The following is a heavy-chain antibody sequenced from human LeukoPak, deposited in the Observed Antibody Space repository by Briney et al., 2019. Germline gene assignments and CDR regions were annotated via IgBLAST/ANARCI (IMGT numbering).Heavy chain of an antibody. CDR1: GGTFSSYA. CDR2: IIPIFGTA. V-gene: IGHV1-69*05. Sequence: SVKVSCKASGGTFSSYAICWVRQAPGQGLEWMGGIIPIFGTANYAQKFQGRVTITTDESTSTAYMELSSLRSEDTAVYYCARSITIFGVVGLDPWGQGTLVTVSS. D-gene: IGHD3-3*01. CDR3: ARSITIFGVVGLDP. J-gene: IGHJ5*02.